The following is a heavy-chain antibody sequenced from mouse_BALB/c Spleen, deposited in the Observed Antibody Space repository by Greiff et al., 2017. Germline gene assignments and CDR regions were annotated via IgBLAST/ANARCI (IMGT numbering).Heavy chain of an antibody. V-gene: IGHV1-9*01. CDR2: ILPGSGST. CDR1: GYTFSSYW. CDR3: ARSTTEGAMDY. Sequence: QVQLQQSGAELMKPGASVKISCKATGYTFSSYWIEWVKQRPGHGLEWIGEILPGSGSTNYNEKFKGKATFTADTSSNTAYMQLSSLTSEDSAVYYCARSTTEGAMDYWGQGTSGTVSS. D-gene: IGHD1-1*01. J-gene: IGHJ4*01.